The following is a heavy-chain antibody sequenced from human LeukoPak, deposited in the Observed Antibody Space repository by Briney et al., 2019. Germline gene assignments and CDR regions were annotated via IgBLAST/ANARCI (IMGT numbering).Heavy chain of an antibody. CDR1: GFTFNSYN. Sequence: GGSLRLSCAASGFTFNSYNMNWVRQAPGKGLEWVSYISSDSSTIFYADSVRGRFTISRDNAKNSLYLQMNNLRAEDTAVYYCASGSSSVGYWGQGTRVTVSS. V-gene: IGHV3-48*04. CDR2: ISSDSSTI. D-gene: IGHD6-6*01. CDR3: ASGSSSVGY. J-gene: IGHJ4*02.